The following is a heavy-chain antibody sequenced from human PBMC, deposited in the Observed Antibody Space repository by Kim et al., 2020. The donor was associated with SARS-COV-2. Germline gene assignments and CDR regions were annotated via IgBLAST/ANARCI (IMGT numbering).Heavy chain of an antibody. CDR1: GFDFNRFA. J-gene: IGHJ4*02. V-gene: IGHV3-23*01. CDR2: ITGNGRVM. D-gene: IGHD1-26*01. Sequence: GGSLRLSCTASGFDFNRFAMTWVRQAPGKGLQWVSLITGNGRVMYNEAVVKGRFTNSRDNSNNKMYLQMNSLAPEDTAVYYCAKGKSSQIHGMYSFDYWGQETLVTVSS. CDR3: AKGKSSQIHGMYSFDY.